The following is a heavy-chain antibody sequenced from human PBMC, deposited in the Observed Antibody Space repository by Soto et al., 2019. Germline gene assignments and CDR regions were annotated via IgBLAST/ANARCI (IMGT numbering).Heavy chain of an antibody. CDR2: ISSSSSYI. D-gene: IGHD3-10*01. CDR3: ARHVGVMVRGVEIDY. CDR1: GFTFSSYS. J-gene: IGHJ4*02. Sequence: EVQLVESGGGLVKPGGSLRLSCAASGFTFSSYSMNWVRQAPGKGLEWVSSISSSSSYIYYADSVKGRFTISRDNAKNSLYLQMNSLRAEDTAVYYCARHVGVMVRGVEIDYWGQGTLVTVSS. V-gene: IGHV3-21*01.